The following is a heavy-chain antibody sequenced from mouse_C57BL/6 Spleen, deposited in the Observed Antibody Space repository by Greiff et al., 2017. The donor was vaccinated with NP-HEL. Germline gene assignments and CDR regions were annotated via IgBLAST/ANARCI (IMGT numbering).Heavy chain of an antibody. J-gene: IGHJ2*01. CDR3: AREGGLLRGYFDY. CDR2: INPNNGGT. Sequence: VQLKESGPELVKPGASVKMSCKASGYTFTDYNMHWVKQSHGKSLEWIGYINPNNGGTSYNQKFKGKATLTVNKSSSTAYMELRSLTSEDSAVYYCAREGGLLRGYFDYWGQGTTLTVSS. D-gene: IGHD1-1*01. CDR1: GYTFTDYN. V-gene: IGHV1-22*01.